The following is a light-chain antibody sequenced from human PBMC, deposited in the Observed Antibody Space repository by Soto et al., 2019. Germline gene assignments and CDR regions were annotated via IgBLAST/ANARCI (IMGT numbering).Light chain of an antibody. Sequence: QSALTQPPSASGSPGQSVTISCTGTSSDVGGYNFVSWYQQHPGKAPKLMIYEVSKRPSGVPDRFSGSRSGNTASLTVSGLQAEDEADYYCSSYAGGNNVVFGGGTQLTVL. CDR2: EVS. V-gene: IGLV2-8*01. CDR1: SSDVGGYNF. J-gene: IGLJ2*01. CDR3: SSYAGGNNVV.